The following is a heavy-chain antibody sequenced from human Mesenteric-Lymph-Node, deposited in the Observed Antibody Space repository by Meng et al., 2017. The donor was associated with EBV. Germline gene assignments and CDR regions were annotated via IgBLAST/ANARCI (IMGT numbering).Heavy chain of an antibody. CDR2: INHIANN. CDR1: GGSFSDDI. Sequence: QVQLSSWVPVLLRPSKILSRTCVYSGGSFSDDICSCIRQNPVNRLEWIGDINHIANNNYNPSLMSRVNFSVDTSKNQFSLTLTSVTAADTGVYYCARERLATRPGDYWGQGTLVTVSS. CDR3: ARERLATRPGDY. J-gene: IGHJ4*02. V-gene: IGHV4-34*01.